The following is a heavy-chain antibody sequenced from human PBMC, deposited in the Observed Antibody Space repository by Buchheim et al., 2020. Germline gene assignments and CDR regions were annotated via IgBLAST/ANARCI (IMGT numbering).Heavy chain of an antibody. V-gene: IGHV3-7*01. Sequence: EVQLVESGGGLVQPGGSLRLSCAASGFTFSSYGMRWVRQAPGKGLEWVAIIRHDGSEKYYVDSVKGRFTISRDNAKNSLYLKMNSLRAEDTAVYYCARDDPTYYDFWSPLGYWGQGTL. J-gene: IGHJ4*02. CDR1: GFTFSSYG. CDR3: ARDDPTYYDFWSPLGY. CDR2: IRHDGSEK. D-gene: IGHD3-3*01.